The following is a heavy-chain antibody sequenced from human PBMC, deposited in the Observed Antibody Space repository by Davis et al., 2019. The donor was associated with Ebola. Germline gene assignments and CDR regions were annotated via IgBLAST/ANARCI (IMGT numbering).Heavy chain of an antibody. CDR2: INHSGST. CDR3: ATPPWGFRA. D-gene: IGHD3-10*01. Sequence: SETLSLTCAVYGGSFSGYYWSWIRQPPGKGLEWIGEINHSGSTNYNPSLKSRVTISVDTSKNQFSLKLSSVTAADTAVYYCATPPWGFRAWGQGTLVTVSS. J-gene: IGHJ5*02. CDR1: GGSFSGYY. V-gene: IGHV4-34*01.